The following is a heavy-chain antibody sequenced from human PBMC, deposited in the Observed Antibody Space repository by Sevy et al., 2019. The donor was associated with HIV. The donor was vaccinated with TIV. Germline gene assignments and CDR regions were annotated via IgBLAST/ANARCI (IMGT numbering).Heavy chain of an antibody. CDR2: ISYDGSDK. CDR1: GFAFTNYYA. J-gene: IGHJ6*02. CDR3: ARPRANYVDHYFFYAMDV. V-gene: IGHV3-30-3*01. D-gene: IGHD4-17*01. Sequence: GGSLRLSCTASGFAFTNYYAMHWVRQAPGKGVEWVALISYDGSDKFYADSVKGRFTITRDNFKNTLYLQMNGLTTEDTAVYYCARPRANYVDHYFFYAMDVWGQGTTVTVSS.